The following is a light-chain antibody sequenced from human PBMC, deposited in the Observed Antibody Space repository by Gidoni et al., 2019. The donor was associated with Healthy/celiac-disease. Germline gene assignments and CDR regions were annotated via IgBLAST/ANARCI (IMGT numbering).Light chain of an antibody. CDR1: QGISNY. CDR3: QKYNRAPLT. J-gene: IGKJ4*01. CDR2: AAS. Sequence: DIQMNQYPSSMSASVGDRVTITCRASQGISNYLAWYQQKPGKVPTLLIYAASTLQSGVPSRFRGSGSWTDFTLTISSLQPEDVATYYCQKYNRAPLTFGGGTKVEIK. V-gene: IGKV1-27*01.